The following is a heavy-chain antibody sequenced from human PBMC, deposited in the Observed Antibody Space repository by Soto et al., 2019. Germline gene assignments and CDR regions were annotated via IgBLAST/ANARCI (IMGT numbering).Heavy chain of an antibody. J-gene: IGHJ4*02. CDR2: TIPICGTA. CDR3: ARDGGRHSGGIDY. CDR1: GGTFSSDS. D-gene: IGHD1-26*01. V-gene: IGHV1-69*01. Sequence: QVQLVQSGAEVKKPGSSVKVSCKASGGTFSSDSINWLRQAPGQGLEWMGETIPICGTANYAQKFQGRVTITADESTSTAYMELSSLRSEDTAVYYCARDGGRHSGGIDYWGQGTLVTVSS.